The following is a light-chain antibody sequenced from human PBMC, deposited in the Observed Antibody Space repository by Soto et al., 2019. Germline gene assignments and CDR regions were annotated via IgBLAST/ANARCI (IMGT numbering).Light chain of an antibody. CDR2: DTS. V-gene: IGKV3-20*01. Sequence: ETMLTQSPGTLSLSQGERATLSCRASQSVGGSSLAWYQQRPGQAPRLLIYDTSNRATGIPDRFSGSGSGTDFTLTISRLEPEDFAVYYCQQYHNSPRTFGQGSMVDI. CDR3: QQYHNSPRT. J-gene: IGKJ1*01. CDR1: QSVGGSS.